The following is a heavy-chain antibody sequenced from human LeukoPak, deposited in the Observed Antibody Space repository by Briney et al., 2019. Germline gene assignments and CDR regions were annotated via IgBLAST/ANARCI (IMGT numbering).Heavy chain of an antibody. CDR3: ARGGGAPPLYDYVWGSYRYSLSAYYFDD. J-gene: IGHJ4*02. CDR2: INHSGST. Sequence: NPSETLSLTCAVYGGSFSGYYWSWIRQPPGKGLEWIGEINHSGSTNYNPSLKSRVTISVDTSKNQFSLKLSSVTAADTAVYYCARGGGAPPLYDYVWGSYRYSLSAYYFDDRGQGTLVTVSS. CDR1: GGSFSGYY. V-gene: IGHV4-34*01. D-gene: IGHD3-16*02.